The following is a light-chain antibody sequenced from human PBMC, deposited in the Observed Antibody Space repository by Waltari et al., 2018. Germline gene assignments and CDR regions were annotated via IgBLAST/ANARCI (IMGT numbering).Light chain of an antibody. Sequence: QSALTQPASVSGSPGQSITISCTGTSSDVGGYNYVSWYQQHPDKAPKLMIYDVNNRASGVSNRFSGSKSGNPASLTISGLQAEDEADYYCSSYTSSSTLFGGGTKLTVL. CDR2: DVN. CDR3: SSYTSSSTL. CDR1: SSDVGGYNY. V-gene: IGLV2-14*03. J-gene: IGLJ2*01.